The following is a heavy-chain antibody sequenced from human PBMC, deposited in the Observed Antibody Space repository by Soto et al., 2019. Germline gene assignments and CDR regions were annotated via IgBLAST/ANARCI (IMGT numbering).Heavy chain of an antibody. CDR3: ATRRFLSQESSP. D-gene: IGHD3-3*01. Sequence: GESLKISCKGSGDSLTTDWIGWVRQIPGKGPEWMGIIYPGDFTTLYSPPFQGQVTTSADKSINTAHLQWSSLKASDTAMDYCATRRFLSQESSPWGQGTLVTVSS. CDR2: IYPGDFTT. V-gene: IGHV5-51*01. CDR1: GDSLTTDW. J-gene: IGHJ5*02.